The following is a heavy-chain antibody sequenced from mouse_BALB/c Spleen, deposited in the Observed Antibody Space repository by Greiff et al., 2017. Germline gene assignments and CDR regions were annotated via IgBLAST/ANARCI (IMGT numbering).Heavy chain of an antibody. CDR3: ARPYGNYDFDY. J-gene: IGHJ2*01. Sequence: VQLQESGAELVRPGTSVKVSCKASGYAFTNYLIEWVKQRPGQGLEWIGVINPGSGGTNYNEKFKGKATLTADKSSSTAYMQLSSLTSDDSAVYFCARPYGNYDFDYWGQGTTLTVSS. V-gene: IGHV1-54*01. D-gene: IGHD2-10*02. CDR1: GYAFTNYL. CDR2: INPGSGGT.